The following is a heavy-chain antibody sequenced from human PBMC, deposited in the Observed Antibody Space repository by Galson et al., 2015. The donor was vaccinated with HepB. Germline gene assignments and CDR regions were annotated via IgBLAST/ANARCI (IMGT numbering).Heavy chain of an antibody. CDR2: MTSDMKTI. Sequence: LRLSCAASGFTFSIYSMNWVRQAPGKGLEWVSYMTSDMKTIYYADSVKGRFTIARDNDKNSLFLQMNSLRDEDTAVYYCARSTRGAFDFWGQGTMVTVSS. J-gene: IGHJ3*01. CDR1: GFTFSIYS. V-gene: IGHV3-48*02. CDR3: ARSTRGAFDF. D-gene: IGHD3-10*01.